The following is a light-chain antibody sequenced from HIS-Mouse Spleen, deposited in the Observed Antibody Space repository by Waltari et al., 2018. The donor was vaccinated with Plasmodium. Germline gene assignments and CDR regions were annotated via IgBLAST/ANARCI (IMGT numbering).Light chain of an antibody. CDR1: SSDVGSYTL. Sequence: QSALTQPASVSGSPGQSITISCTGTSSDVGSYTLVSWYQQPPGKAPKLMIYEGIKRPSGVSNRFSGSKSGNTASLTISGLQAEDEADYYCCSYAGSSTFVFGGGTKLTVL. CDR3: CSYAGSSTFV. CDR2: EGI. J-gene: IGLJ3*02. V-gene: IGLV2-23*03.